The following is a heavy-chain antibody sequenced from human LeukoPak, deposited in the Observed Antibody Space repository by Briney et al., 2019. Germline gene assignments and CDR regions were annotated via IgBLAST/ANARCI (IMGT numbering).Heavy chain of an antibody. D-gene: IGHD2-2*01. CDR2: ISYDGSNK. Sequence: PGGSLRLSCAASGFPFSSYGMHWVRQAPGKGLEWVAVISYDGSNKYYADSVKGRFTISRDNSKNTLYLQMNSLRAEDTAVYYCAKDGQYQLLLYYFDYWGQGTLVTVSS. V-gene: IGHV3-30*18. J-gene: IGHJ4*02. CDR3: AKDGQYQLLLYYFDY. CDR1: GFPFSSYG.